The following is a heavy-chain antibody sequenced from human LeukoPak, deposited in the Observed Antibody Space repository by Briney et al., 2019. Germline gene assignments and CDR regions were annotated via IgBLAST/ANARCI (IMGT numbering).Heavy chain of an antibody. D-gene: IGHD2-21*02. CDR1: GYSFTGYG. CDR2: ISGYSGNT. V-gene: IGHV1-18*01. CDR3: ARQTDRFFQKTRDCGGDCYPRGFDY. Sequence: GASVKVSCKASGYSFTGYGITWVRQAPGQGLEWMGWISGYSGNTKYAQKLQGRVTMTTDTSTSTAYMELRSLRSDDTAVYYCARQTDRFFQKTRDCGGDCYPRGFDYWGQGTLVTVSS. J-gene: IGHJ4*02.